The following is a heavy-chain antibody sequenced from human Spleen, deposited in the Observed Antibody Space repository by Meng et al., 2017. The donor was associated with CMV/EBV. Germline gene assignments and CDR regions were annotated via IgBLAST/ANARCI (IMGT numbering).Heavy chain of an antibody. Sequence: GGSLRLSCAASRFPLKRFTMNWVRQAPGKGLEWVSSVSSDSDYTNYADSVRGRFTLSRDDAKNSLYLQMNSLRAEDTAVYYCARDKLTFGYEAVSASYFDYWGQGTLVTVSS. CDR3: ARDKLTFGYEAVSASYFDY. V-gene: IGHV3-21*01. J-gene: IGHJ4*02. D-gene: IGHD6-19*01. CDR2: VSSDSDYT. CDR1: RFPLKRFT.